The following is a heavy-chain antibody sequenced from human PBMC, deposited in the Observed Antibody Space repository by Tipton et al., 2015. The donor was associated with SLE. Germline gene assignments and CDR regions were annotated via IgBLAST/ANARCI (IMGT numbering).Heavy chain of an antibody. CDR2: IYHSGST. Sequence: TLSLTCAVSGYSIRRGYYWGSIRQPPGKGLEWIGSIYHSGSTYYNPSLKSRVTISVDTSKNQFSLKLSSVTAADTAVYYCARDGGDYGYWGQGTLVTVSS. V-gene: IGHV4-38-2*02. D-gene: IGHD4-17*01. CDR1: GYSIRRGYY. CDR3: ARDGGDYGY. J-gene: IGHJ4*02.